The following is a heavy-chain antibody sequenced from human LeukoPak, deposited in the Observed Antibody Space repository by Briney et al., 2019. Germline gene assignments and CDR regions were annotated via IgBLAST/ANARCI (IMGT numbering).Heavy chain of an antibody. CDR1: GGSISSYY. CDR3: ARSSEWPFFDY. J-gene: IGHJ4*02. Sequence: SETLSLICSVSGGSISSYYRSWIRQPPGKGLEWIGYMYYSGSTNYNPSPTRRVTISVETSKNQFSLKLSSVTAADTAVYYCARSSEWPFFDYWGQGTLVTVSS. CDR2: MYYSGST. V-gene: IGHV4-59*01. D-gene: IGHD6-19*01.